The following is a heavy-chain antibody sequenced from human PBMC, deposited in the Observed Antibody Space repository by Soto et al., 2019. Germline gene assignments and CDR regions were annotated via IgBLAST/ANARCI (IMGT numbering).Heavy chain of an antibody. J-gene: IGHJ4*02. D-gene: IGHD3-22*01. CDR1: EFNFSNDA. Sequence: GGSLRRSCAASEFNFSNDAMSWVRQAPGKGLEWVSAISYGGGTTYYADSVKGRFTISRDNSKNTLYLQMNSLRAEDTAVYYCAKNPGYYYDSTGYHFDYWGQGT. CDR2: ISYGGGTT. CDR3: AKNPGYYYDSTGYHFDY. V-gene: IGHV3-23*01.